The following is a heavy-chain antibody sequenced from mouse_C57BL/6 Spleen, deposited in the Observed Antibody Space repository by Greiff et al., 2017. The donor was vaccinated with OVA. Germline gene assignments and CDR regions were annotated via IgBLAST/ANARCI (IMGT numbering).Heavy chain of an antibody. D-gene: IGHD1-1*01. CDR2: ISYDGSN. CDR1: GYSITSGYY. J-gene: IGHJ1*03. Sequence: EVKLQESGPGLVKPSQSLSLTCSVTGYSITSGYYWNWIRQFPGNKLEWMGYISYDGSNNYNPSLKNRISITRDTSKNQFFLKLNSVTTEDTATYYCARGAYGSSSYFDVWGTGTTVTVSS. CDR3: ARGAYGSSSYFDV. V-gene: IGHV3-6*01.